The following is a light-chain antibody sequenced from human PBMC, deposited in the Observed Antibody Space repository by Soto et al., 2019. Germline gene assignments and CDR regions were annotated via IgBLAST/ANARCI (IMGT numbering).Light chain of an antibody. CDR1: SSDVGDYNY. Sequence: QSALTQPASVSGSPGQSITISCTGTSSDVGDYNYVSWYQQHPDKAPKLMIFDVSYRPSGVSNRFSGSKSGNTASLTISGLQAEDEADYYCSSYTSSSTYVFGTGTKLTVL. J-gene: IGLJ1*01. CDR2: DVS. V-gene: IGLV2-14*01. CDR3: SSYTSSSTYV.